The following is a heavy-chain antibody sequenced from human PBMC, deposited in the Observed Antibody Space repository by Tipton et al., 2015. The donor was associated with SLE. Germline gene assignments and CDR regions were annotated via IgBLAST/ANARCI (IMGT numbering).Heavy chain of an antibody. CDR2: IYYSGST. Sequence: LRLSCSVSGGSIRTYYWSWIRQPPGKGLEWIGYIYYSGSTNYNPSLKSRVTISVDTSKNQFSLNLSSVTAADTAVYYCARDEYRYDTTGYHLLGHFDFWGQGTLVTVSS. CDR1: GGSIRTYY. CDR3: ARDEYRYDTTGYHLLGHFDF. J-gene: IGHJ4*02. D-gene: IGHD3-22*01. V-gene: IGHV4-59*12.